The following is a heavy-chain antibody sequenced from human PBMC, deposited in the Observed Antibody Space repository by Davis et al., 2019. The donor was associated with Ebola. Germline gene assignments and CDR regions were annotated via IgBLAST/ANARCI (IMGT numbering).Heavy chain of an antibody. CDR2: ISSSGSSI. D-gene: IGHD4-17*01. V-gene: IGHV3-11*01. Sequence: GESLKISCAASGFTFSDYYMSWIRQAPGKGLDWVSYISSSGSSIYYADSVKGRFTISRDNAKNSLYLQMNSLRAEDTAVYYCASGTILDYGVYGDRHFDYWGQGTPVTVSS. CDR1: GFTFSDYY. J-gene: IGHJ4*02. CDR3: ASGTILDYGVYGDRHFDY.